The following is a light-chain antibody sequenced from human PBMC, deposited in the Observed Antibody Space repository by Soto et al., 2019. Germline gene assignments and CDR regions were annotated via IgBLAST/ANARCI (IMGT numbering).Light chain of an antibody. CDR3: QQSNDWPRT. CDR1: QSVSSS. J-gene: IGKJ1*01. CDR2: GAS. V-gene: IGKV3-15*01. Sequence: EIVMTQSPATLSVSLGERVTLSCRASQSVSSSLAWYQQKPGQAPRLLIYGASTRSTAIPARFSGSGSGTEFTLTISSLHSEDFAVYHCQQSNDWPRTFGQGTEV.